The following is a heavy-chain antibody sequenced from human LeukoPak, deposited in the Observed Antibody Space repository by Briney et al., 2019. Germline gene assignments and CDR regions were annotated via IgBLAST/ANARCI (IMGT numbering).Heavy chain of an antibody. Sequence: GASVKVSCKASGGTFSSYAISWVRQAPGQGLEWMGGIIPIFGTANYAQKFQGRVTITAGESTSTAYMELSSLRSEDTAVYYCARGRIEVFGSGSALDYMDVWGKGTTDTISS. D-gene: IGHD3-10*01. CDR1: GGTFSSYA. V-gene: IGHV1-69*13. CDR3: ARGRIEVFGSGSALDYMDV. J-gene: IGHJ6*03. CDR2: IIPIFGTA.